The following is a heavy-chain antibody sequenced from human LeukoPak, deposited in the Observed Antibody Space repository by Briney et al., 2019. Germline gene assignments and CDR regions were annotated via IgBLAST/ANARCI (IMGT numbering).Heavy chain of an antibody. CDR3: ARSPYYDSSGYYSHDY. J-gene: IGHJ4*02. D-gene: IGHD3-22*01. Sequence: GASVKVSCKASGGTFSSYAISWVRQAPGQGLEWMGGTIPIFGTANYAQKFQGRVTITADESTSTAYMELSSLRSEDTAVYYCARSPYYDSSGYYSHDYWGQGTLVTVSS. V-gene: IGHV1-69*13. CDR2: TIPIFGTA. CDR1: GGTFSSYA.